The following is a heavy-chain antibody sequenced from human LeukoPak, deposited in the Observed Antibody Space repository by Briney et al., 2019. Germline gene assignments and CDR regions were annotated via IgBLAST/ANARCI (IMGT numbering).Heavy chain of an antibody. CDR2: IYYSGST. V-gene: IGHV4-59*11. D-gene: IGHD6-13*01. J-gene: IGHJ4*02. CDR3: ARGGAAGGYYFDY. CDR1: GGSISSHY. Sequence: SETLSLTCTVSGGSISSHYWSWIRQPPGKGLEWIGYIYYSGSTNYNPSLKGRVTISVETSKNQFSLKLSSVTAADTAVYYCARGGAAGGYYFDYWGQGTLVTVSS.